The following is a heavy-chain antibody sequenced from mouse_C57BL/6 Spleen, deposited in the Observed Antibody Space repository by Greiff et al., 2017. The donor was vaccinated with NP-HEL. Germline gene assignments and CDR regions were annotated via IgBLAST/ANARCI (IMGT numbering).Heavy chain of an antibody. CDR3: TREGTGKGFAY. CDR1: GFTFSSYA. Sequence: EVQGVESGEGLVKPGGSLKLSCAASGFTFSSYAMSWVRQTPEKRLEWVAYISSGGDYIYYADTVKGRFTISRDNARNTLYLQMSSLKSEDTAMYYCTREGTGKGFAYWGQGTLVTVSA. V-gene: IGHV5-9-1*02. J-gene: IGHJ3*01. D-gene: IGHD4-1*01. CDR2: ISSGGDYI.